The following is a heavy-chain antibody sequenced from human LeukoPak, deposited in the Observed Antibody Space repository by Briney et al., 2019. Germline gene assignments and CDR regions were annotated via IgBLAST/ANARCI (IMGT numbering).Heavy chain of an antibody. CDR2: ISYDGSNK. J-gene: IGHJ4*02. CDR1: GFTFSSYA. D-gene: IGHD2-21*02. V-gene: IGHV3-30-3*01. CDR3: ARDAKEYAGDFYFDY. Sequence: GGSLRLSCAASGFTFSSYAMHWVRQAPGKGLEWVAVISYDGSNKYYADSVKGRFTISRDNSKNTLYLQMNSLRAEDTAVYYCARDAKEYAGDFYFDYWGQGTLDTVSS.